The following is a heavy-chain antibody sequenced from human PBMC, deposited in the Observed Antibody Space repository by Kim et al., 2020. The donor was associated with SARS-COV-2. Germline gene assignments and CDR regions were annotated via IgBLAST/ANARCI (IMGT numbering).Heavy chain of an antibody. V-gene: IGHV3-21*01. CDR3: ARGESGSYYVGY. CDR1: GFTFSSYS. CDR2: ISSSSSYI. Sequence: GGSLRLSCAASGFTFSSYSMNWVRQAPGKGLEWVSSISSSSSYIYYADSVKGRFTISRDNAKNSLYLQMNSLRAEDTAVYYCARGESGSYYVGYWGQGTLVTVSS. D-gene: IGHD1-26*01. J-gene: IGHJ4*02.